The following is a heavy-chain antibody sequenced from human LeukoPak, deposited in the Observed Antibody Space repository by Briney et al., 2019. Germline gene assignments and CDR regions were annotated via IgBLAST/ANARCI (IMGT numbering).Heavy chain of an antibody. D-gene: IGHD2-21*02. CDR3: ARGKHIVVVTAPNWFDP. Sequence: GASVKVSCKASGYTFTSYYMHWVRQAPGQGLDWMGIINPSGGSTSYAQKFQGRVTMTRDTSTSTVYMELSSLRAEDTAVYYCARGKHIVVVTAPNWFDPWGQGTLVTVSS. CDR2: INPSGGST. CDR1: GYTFTSYY. V-gene: IGHV1-46*01. J-gene: IGHJ5*02.